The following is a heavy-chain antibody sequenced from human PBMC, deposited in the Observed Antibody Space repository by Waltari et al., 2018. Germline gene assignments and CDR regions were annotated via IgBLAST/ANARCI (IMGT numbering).Heavy chain of an antibody. D-gene: IGHD2-15*01. V-gene: IGHV1-24*01. CDR1: GYSLTELS. CDR3: ATDWGYCSDDSCYVGERGYY. J-gene: IGHJ4*02. CDR2: FDPERRDT. Sequence: VQLIQSGAEVKKPGASVRLSCKVSGYSLTELSIHWVRQPPGKGLEWMGGFDPERRDTTYAQRFQGRVTMTEDTSTDTAYMELRSLTSDDTAVFYCATDWGYCSDDSCYVGERGYYWGQGTLVTVSS.